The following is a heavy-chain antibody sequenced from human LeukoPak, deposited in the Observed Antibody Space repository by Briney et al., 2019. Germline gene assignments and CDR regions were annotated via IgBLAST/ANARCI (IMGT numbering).Heavy chain of an antibody. CDR3: ARAGYGAAFDI. Sequence: ASVKVSCKASGYTFTCYYMHWVRQAPGQGLEWMGWISAYNGNTNYAQKLQGRVTITTHTSTSTAYMELRSLRSDDTAVYYCARAGYGAAFDIWGQGTMVTVSS. CDR1: GYTFTCYY. CDR2: ISAYNGNT. J-gene: IGHJ3*02. V-gene: IGHV1-18*04. D-gene: IGHD5-18*01.